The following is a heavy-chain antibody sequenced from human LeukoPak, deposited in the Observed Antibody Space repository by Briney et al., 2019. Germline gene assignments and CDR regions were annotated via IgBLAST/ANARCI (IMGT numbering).Heavy chain of an antibody. CDR2: IIPIFGTA. Sequence: SVKVSCKASGYTFTNYGVSWVRQAPGQGLEWIGGIIPIFGTANYAQKFQGRVTITADESTSTAYMELSSLRSEDTAVYYCARDSGSYWRGAFDIWGQGTMVTVSS. CDR3: ARDSGSYWRGAFDI. D-gene: IGHD1-26*01. V-gene: IGHV1-69*13. J-gene: IGHJ3*02. CDR1: GYTFTNYG.